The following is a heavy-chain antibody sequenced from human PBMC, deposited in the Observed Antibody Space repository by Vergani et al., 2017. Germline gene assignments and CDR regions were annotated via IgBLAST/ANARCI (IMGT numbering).Heavy chain of an antibody. CDR2: IYTSGAT. CDR1: GGSFSTGCQS. J-gene: IGHJ3*01. D-gene: IGHD2-21*01. CDR3: ARDGGEYDKDALDV. Sequence: QVQLQESGPGLVKPSQTLSLTCTVSGGSFSTGCQSWTWLRQSAGKGLEWIGRIYTSGATNYNPSLRSRAIMSVDASKKKFSLKLTSVTAAETAVYYCARDGGEYDKDALDVWGQGTKVTVTS. V-gene: IGHV4-61*02.